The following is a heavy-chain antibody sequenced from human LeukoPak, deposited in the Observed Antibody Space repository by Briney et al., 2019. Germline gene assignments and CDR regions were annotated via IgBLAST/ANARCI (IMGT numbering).Heavy chain of an antibody. CDR2: IIPIFGTA. V-gene: IGHV1-69*13. D-gene: IGHD4-17*01. Sequence: SVKVSCKASGGTFISYAISWVRQAPGQGLEWMGGIIPIFGTANYAQKFQGRVTITADESTSTAYMELSSLRSEDTAVYYCARGYGDYDTYYFDYWGQGTLVTVSS. CDR3: ARGYGDYDTYYFDY. J-gene: IGHJ4*02. CDR1: GGTFISYA.